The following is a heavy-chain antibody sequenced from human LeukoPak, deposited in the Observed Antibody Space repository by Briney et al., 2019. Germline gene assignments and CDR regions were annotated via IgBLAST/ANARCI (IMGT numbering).Heavy chain of an antibody. J-gene: IGHJ5*02. D-gene: IGHD2-21*02. V-gene: IGHV1-69*13. CDR2: IIPIFGTA. CDR1: GYTFTSYG. Sequence: GASVKVSCKASGYTFTSYGISWVRQAPGQGLEWMGGIIPIFGTANYAQKFQGRVTITADESTSTAYMELSSLRSEDTAVYYCAKSKGVVTAIGFDPWGQGTLVTVSS. CDR3: AKSKGVVTAIGFDP.